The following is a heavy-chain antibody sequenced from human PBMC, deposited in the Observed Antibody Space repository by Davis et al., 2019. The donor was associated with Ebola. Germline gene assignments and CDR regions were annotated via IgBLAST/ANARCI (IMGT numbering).Heavy chain of an antibody. CDR1: GFTFSSYS. V-gene: IGHV3-21*01. Sequence: PGGSLRLSCAASGFTFSSYSMNWVRQAPGKGLEWVSSISSSSSYIYYADSVKGRFTISRDNAKNSLYLQMNSLRAEDTAVYYCARDLYSSGRLDYWGQGTLVTVSS. CDR2: ISSSSSYI. CDR3: ARDLYSSGRLDY. J-gene: IGHJ4*02. D-gene: IGHD6-19*01.